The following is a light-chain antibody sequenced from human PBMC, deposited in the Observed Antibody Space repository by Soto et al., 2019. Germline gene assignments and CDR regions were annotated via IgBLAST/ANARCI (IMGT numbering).Light chain of an antibody. Sequence: DIQMTQSPSSMSASIGDRVTITCRASQGISSWLSWYQQKPGKAPKLLIYAASTLHSGVPSRFSGSGSGTDFTLTISGLQPEACATYYCQQAIAFPLTFGVHTEVEI. CDR2: AAS. V-gene: IGKV1D-12*01. CDR3: QQAIAFPLT. CDR1: QGISSW. J-gene: IGKJ4*01.